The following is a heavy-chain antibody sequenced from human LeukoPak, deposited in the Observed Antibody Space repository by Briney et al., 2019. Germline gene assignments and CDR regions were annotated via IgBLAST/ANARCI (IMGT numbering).Heavy chain of an antibody. J-gene: IGHJ4*02. D-gene: IGHD5-18*01. CDR2: VSAGHHA. CDR1: GFTLGGHD. CDR3: VREARGYHYTYFDY. V-gene: IGHV3-13*01. Sequence: PGGSLRLSCTASGFTLGGHDMHWVRQTTGDGLEWVAAVSAGHHAFYAGSVEGRFTVSREDAKNPLYLQMNSLRAGDTAVYYCVREARGYHYTYFDYWGQGSLVTVSS.